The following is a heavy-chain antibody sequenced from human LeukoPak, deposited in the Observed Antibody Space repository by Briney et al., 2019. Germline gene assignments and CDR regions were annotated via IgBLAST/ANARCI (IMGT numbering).Heavy chain of an antibody. J-gene: IGHJ6*04. Sequence: GRSLRLSCAASGFTFDDYAMHWVRQAPGKGLEWVSGISWNSGSIGYADSVKGRFTISRDNAKNTLYLQMNSLRAEDTAVYYCARSGTGEGSNYYYYGMDVWGKGTTVTVSS. CDR2: ISWNSGSI. CDR3: ARSGTGEGSNYYYYGMDV. D-gene: IGHD7-27*01. CDR1: GFTFDDYA. V-gene: IGHV3-9*01.